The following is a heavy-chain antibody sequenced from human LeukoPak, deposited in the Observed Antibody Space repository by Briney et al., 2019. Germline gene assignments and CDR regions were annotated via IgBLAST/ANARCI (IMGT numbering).Heavy chain of an antibody. CDR3: ARTFDF. V-gene: IGHV3-48*02. CDR2: ISTSSSSI. Sequence: PGGSLRLSRAASGFTFSSHDMNWVRQAPGQGLEWVSYISTSSSSIYYAESVKGRFTISRDNAKNSLYLQMNSLGDEDTAVYYCARTFDFWGQGTLVTVSS. CDR1: GFTFSSHD. J-gene: IGHJ4*02.